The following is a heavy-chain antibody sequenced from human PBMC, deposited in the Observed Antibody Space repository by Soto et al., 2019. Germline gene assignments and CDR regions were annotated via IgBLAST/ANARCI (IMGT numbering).Heavy chain of an antibody. J-gene: IGHJ6*03. CDR1: GDSISNYY. V-gene: IGHV4-59*01. CDR2: IFYSGSN. D-gene: IGHD3-16*02. Sequence: SETLSLTCTVSGDSISNYYWSWIRQPPGKGLEWIGYIFYSGSNNYSPSLKSRVTISVDTSKIQFYLKLSSVTAADTAVYYWARTNYNYIWGSYPSRNFYYMDVWGKGTTVTVSS. CDR3: ARTNYNYIWGSYPSRNFYYMDV.